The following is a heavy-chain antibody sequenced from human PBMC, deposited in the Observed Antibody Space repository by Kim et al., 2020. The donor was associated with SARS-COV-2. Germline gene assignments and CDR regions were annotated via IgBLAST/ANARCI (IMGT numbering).Heavy chain of an antibody. Sequence: NFQGRVTITRDTSASTAYMELSSLRSEDTAVYYCAKVSGLCSSTSCYLDYWGQGTLVTVSS. CDR3: AKVSGLCSSTSCYLDY. V-gene: IGHV1-3*01. J-gene: IGHJ4*02. D-gene: IGHD2-2*01.